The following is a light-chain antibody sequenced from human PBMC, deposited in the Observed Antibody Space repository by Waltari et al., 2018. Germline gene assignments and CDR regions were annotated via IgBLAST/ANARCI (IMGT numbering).Light chain of an antibody. CDR2: GAS. Sequence: EIVLTQSPGTLSLSPGERATLSCRASQSVTNTYLAWYQQKPDQSPRLLIYGASTRAPDIPDRFRGSGSGTDFTLTITRLEPDDFGVYYCHQYGTSPPFTFGQGTKLEIK. CDR3: HQYGTSPPFT. CDR1: QSVTNTY. J-gene: IGKJ2*01. V-gene: IGKV3-20*01.